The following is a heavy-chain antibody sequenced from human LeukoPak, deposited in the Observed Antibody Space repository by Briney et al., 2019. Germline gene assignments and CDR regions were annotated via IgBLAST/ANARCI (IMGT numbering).Heavy chain of an antibody. CDR1: GGSISSYY. CDR3: ARRRTSFDY. D-gene: IGHD1-14*01. V-gene: IGHV4-4*09. Sequence: SETLSLTCTVSGGSISSYYWSWIRQPPGKGPEWIGYIYTSGSTNYTPSLKSRVTISVDTSKNQFSLKLSSVTAADTAVYYYARRRTSFDYWGQGTLVTVSS. J-gene: IGHJ4*02. CDR2: IYTSGST.